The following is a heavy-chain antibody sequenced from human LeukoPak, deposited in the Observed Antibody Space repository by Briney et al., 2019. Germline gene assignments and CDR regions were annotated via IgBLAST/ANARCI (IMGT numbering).Heavy chain of an antibody. D-gene: IGHD3-10*01. V-gene: IGHV1-69*04. J-gene: IGHJ3*02. CDR1: GGTFSSYA. Sequence: SVKVSCKASGGTFSSYAISWVRQAPGQGLEWMGRIIPILGIANYAQKFQGRVTITADKSTSTAYMELSSLRSEDTAVYYCASFGSGTSDAFDIWGQGTMVTVSS. CDR3: ASFGSGTSDAFDI. CDR2: IIPILGIA.